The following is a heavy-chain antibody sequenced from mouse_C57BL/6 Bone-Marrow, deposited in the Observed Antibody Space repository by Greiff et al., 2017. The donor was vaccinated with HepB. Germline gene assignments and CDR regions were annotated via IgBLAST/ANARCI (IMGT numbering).Heavy chain of an antibody. CDR3: ARDDYPTYPMDY. D-gene: IGHD2-4*01. J-gene: IGHJ4*01. CDR2: IHPNSGST. Sequence: QVQLQQPGAELVKPGASVKLSCKASGYTFTSYWMHWVKQRPGQGLEWIGMIHPNSGSTNYNEKVKSKATLTVDKYYSTAYMQLSSLTSEDSAVYYCARDDYPTYPMDYWGQGTSVTVSS. V-gene: IGHV1-64*01. CDR1: GYTFTSYW.